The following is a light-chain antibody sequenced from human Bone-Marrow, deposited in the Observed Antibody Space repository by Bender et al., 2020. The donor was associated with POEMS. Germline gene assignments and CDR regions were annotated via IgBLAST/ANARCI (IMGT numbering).Light chain of an antibody. V-gene: IGLV2-23*01. Sequence: QSALTQPASVSGSPGQSITISCTGTSSDIGTYDLVSWYQQHPNKAPKLMVYEDNERPSGVSDRFSGSKSGNTASLTISGLQAEDEADYYCCSFATSSTLVFGGGTKLTVL. CDR3: CSFATSSTLV. J-gene: IGLJ3*02. CDR1: SSDIGTYDL. CDR2: EDN.